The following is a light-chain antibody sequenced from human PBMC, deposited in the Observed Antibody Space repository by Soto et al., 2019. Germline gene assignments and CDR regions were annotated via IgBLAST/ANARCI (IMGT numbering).Light chain of an antibody. V-gene: IGLV2-14*01. Sequence: QSVLTQPASVSGSPGQSITLSFTGTSSDVGGYNYVSWYQQHPGKAPKLMIYEVSNRPSGVSNRFSGSKSGNTASLTISGLQAEDEADYYCNSYASSGTLVFGTGTKLTVL. CDR1: SSDVGGYNY. CDR3: NSYASSGTLV. J-gene: IGLJ1*01. CDR2: EVS.